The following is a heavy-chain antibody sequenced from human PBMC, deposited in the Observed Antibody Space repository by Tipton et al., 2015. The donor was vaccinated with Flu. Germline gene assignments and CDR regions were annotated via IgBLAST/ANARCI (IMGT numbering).Heavy chain of an antibody. J-gene: IGHJ5*02. V-gene: IGHV4-30-4*01. D-gene: IGHD4-17*01. CDR2: IYYSGST. CDR1: GGSISSGDYY. Sequence: TLSLTCTFSGGSISSGDYYWSWIRQPPGKGLEWIGYIYYSGSTYYNPSLKSRVTISVDTSKNQFSLKLSSVTAADTAVYYCAREGYTVTTRWFDPWGQGTLVTVSS. CDR3: AREGYTVTTRWFDP.